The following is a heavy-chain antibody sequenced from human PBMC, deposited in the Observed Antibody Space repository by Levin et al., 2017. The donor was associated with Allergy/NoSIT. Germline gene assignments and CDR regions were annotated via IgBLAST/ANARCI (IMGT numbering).Heavy chain of an antibody. CDR3: ARAVGGSSSWSPDY. CDR1: GFTFDSYA. V-gene: IGHV3-30-3*01. Sequence: QSGGSLRLSCAASGFTFDSYAMHWVRQAPGKGLEWVAVTSYDGSNKYYADSVMGRFTISRDNSKNTLYLQLNSLSAEDTAVYYCARAVGGSSSWSPDYWGQGTLVIVSS. D-gene: IGHD6-13*01. CDR2: TSYDGSNK. J-gene: IGHJ4*02.